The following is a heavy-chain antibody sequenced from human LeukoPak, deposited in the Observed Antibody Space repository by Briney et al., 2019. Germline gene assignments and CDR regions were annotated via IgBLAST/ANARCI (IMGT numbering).Heavy chain of an antibody. J-gene: IGHJ4*02. V-gene: IGHV1-46*03. CDR1: GYTFTSYY. CDR3: ASDGIAAAGTNY. CDR2: INPNGGST. Sequence: SSVKVSCKASGYTFTSYYMHWVRQAPGQGLEWMGIINPNGGSTSYAQKFQGRVTMTRDTSTSTVYMELSSLRSEDTAVYYCASDGIAAAGTNYWGQGTLVTVSS. D-gene: IGHD6-13*01.